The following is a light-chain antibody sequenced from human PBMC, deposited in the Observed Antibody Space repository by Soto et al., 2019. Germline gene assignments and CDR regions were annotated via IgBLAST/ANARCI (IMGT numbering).Light chain of an antibody. CDR2: KAS. Sequence: VQMTHPPCSLSASVRDRFDLTCRTSQNINIWLAWYQQKPGKAPKLLIYKASTLKSGVPSRFSGSGSGTEFTLTISSLQPDDFATYYCQHYNSYSEAFGQGTKVDIK. CDR3: QHYNSYSEA. CDR1: QNINIW. J-gene: IGKJ1*01. V-gene: IGKV1-5*03.